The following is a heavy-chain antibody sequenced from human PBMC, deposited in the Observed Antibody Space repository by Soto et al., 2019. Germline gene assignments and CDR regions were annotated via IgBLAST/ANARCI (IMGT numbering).Heavy chain of an antibody. CDR2: IYYSGST. CDR1: GGSISSHY. D-gene: IGHD1-1*01. Sequence: SETLSLTCTVSGGSISSHYWSWIRQPPGKGMEWIGYIYYSGSTNYNPSLKSRVTISVDTSKNQLSLKLSSVTAADTAVYFCARDGDPLTTHLRFDYWGQGTLVTVSS. J-gene: IGHJ4*02. V-gene: IGHV4-59*11. CDR3: ARDGDPLTTHLRFDY.